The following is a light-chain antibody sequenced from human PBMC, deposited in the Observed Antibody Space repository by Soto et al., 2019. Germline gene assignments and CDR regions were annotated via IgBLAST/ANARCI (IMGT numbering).Light chain of an antibody. V-gene: IGKV3-20*01. J-gene: IGKJ4*01. CDR1: QSVSSSY. Sequence: EIELTQSPGPLSLSPGERATLSCRSSQSVSSSYLAWYQQKPGQAPRLLIYDASSRATGIPDRFSGSGSGTDFTLTISRLQPEDVAVYYCQQYASSPLTFGGGTKVDIK. CDR3: QQYASSPLT. CDR2: DAS.